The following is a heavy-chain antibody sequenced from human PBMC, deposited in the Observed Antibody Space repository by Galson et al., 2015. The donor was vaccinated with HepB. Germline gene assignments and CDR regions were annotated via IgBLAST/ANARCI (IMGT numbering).Heavy chain of an antibody. D-gene: IGHD1-26*01. V-gene: IGHV3-30-3*01. Sequence: SLRLSCAASGFTFSSYAMHWVRQAPGKGLEWVAVISYDGSNKYYADSVKGRFTISRDNSKNTLYLQMNSLRAEDTAVYYCARDPNGSYSDGNNWFDPWGQGTLSPSPQ. J-gene: IGHJ5*02. CDR2: ISYDGSNK. CDR3: ARDPNGSYSDGNNWFDP. CDR1: GFTFSSYA.